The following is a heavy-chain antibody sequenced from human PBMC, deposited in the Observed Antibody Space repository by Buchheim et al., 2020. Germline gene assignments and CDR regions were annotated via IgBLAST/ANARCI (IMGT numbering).Heavy chain of an antibody. Sequence: QVQLQESGPGLVKPSQTLSLTCTVSGGSISSGDYYWRWIRQPPGKGLEWIGYIYYSGSTYYNPSLKSRVTISVDTSKNQFSLKLSSVTDADTAVYYCARAGTASPVRFLGWLLPNWFDPWGQGTL. CDR3: ARAGTASPVRFLGWLLPNWFDP. V-gene: IGHV4-30-4*01. J-gene: IGHJ5*02. D-gene: IGHD3-3*01. CDR2: IYYSGST. CDR1: GGSISSGDYY.